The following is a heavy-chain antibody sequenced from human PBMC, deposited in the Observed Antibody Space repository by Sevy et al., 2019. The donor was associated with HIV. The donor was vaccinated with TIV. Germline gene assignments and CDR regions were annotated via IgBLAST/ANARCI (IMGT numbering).Heavy chain of an antibody. CDR2: LNGKTDGEKT. Sequence: GWSLRLSCGGSGFNISSASMNWVRQAPAKGLEWVGRLNGKTDGEKTDYAAPVKGRFIISRDDSGKTVYVQLNSVKTEDTAMSFCTTRPYGSIIDYWGQGTLVTVSS. V-gene: IGHV3-15*07. J-gene: IGHJ4*02. CDR3: TTRPYGSIIDY. CDR1: GFNISSAS. D-gene: IGHD3-10*01.